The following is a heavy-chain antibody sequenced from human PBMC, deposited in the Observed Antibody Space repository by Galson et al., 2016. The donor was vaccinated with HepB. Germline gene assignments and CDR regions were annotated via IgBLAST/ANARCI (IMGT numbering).Heavy chain of an antibody. V-gene: IGHV4-34*01. CDR2: ITHSGST. CDR3: AGGPSEYGEFDC. D-gene: IGHD4-17*01. J-gene: IGHJ4*02. Sequence: ETLSLTCAAYGGSFSGYYWSWIRQPPGKGLEWIGEITHSGSTNYNPSLKSRVTISVDTSKNQFSLKLSSVTAADTAVYYCAGGPSEYGEFDCWGQGTLVTVSS. CDR1: GGSFSGYY.